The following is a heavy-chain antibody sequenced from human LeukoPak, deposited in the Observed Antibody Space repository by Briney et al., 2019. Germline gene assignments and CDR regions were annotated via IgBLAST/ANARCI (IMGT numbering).Heavy chain of an antibody. V-gene: IGHV4-34*01. CDR2: INHSGST. D-gene: IGHD3-22*01. CDR3: ARGRGYYYDSSGYYYGLSYFDY. CDR1: GGSFSGYY. Sequence: SETLSLTCAVYGGSFSGYYWSWIRQPPGKGLEWIGEINHSGSTNYNPSLKSRVTISVDTSKNQFSLKLSSVTAADTAVYYCARGRGYYYDSSGYYYGLSYFDYWGQGTLVTVSS. J-gene: IGHJ4*02.